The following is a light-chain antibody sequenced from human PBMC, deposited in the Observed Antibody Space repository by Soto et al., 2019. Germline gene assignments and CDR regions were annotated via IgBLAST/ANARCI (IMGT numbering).Light chain of an antibody. CDR3: SSHTSGNTRV. V-gene: IGLV2-14*01. CDR2: EVT. Sequence: QSAPTQPASVSGSPGQSIAISCTDTSSDLGAYDYVSWYQQQPDKAPKLIIYEVTKRPSGVSNRFSGSKSGNTASLTISGLQPEDEADYYCSSHTSGNTRVFGTGTKLTVL. CDR1: SSDLGAYDY. J-gene: IGLJ1*01.